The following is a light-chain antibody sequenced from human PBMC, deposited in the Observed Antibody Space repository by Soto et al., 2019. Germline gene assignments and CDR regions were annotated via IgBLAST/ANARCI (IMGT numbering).Light chain of an antibody. CDR1: ASDIGGYTF. Sequence: QSALTQPPSASGSPGQSVAISCTGTASDIGGYTFVSWYQQHPGKAPKLLIYDVNKRPSGVPDSFSGSKSGNTASLTVSGLQAEDEADYYCSAHGGTNPYVFGTGTKVTVL. CDR2: DVN. CDR3: SAHGGTNPYV. J-gene: IGLJ1*01. V-gene: IGLV2-8*01.